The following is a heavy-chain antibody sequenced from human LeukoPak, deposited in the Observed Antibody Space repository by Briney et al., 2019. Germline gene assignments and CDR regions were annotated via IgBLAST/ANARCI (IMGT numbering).Heavy chain of an antibody. CDR3: ARVGSPPDSSGWLDYYYYYMDV. CDR2: IYYSGST. CDR1: GGSISSYY. J-gene: IGHJ6*03. V-gene: IGHV4-59*01. D-gene: IGHD6-19*01. Sequence: SETLSLTCTVSGGSISSYYWSWIRQPPGKGLEWIGYIYYSGSTNYNPSLKSRVTISVDTSKNQFSLKLSSVTAADTAVYYCARVGSPPDSSGWLDYYYYYMDVWGKGTTVTISS.